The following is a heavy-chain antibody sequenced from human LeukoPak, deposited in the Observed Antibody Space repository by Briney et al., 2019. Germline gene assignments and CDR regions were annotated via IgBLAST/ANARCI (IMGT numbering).Heavy chain of an antibody. J-gene: IGHJ4*02. V-gene: IGHV3-30*19. D-gene: IGHD1-26*01. CDR2: ISYDGSHK. Sequence: GGSLRLSCAASGFTFSSYGMHWVRQAPGKGLEWVAVISYDGSHKYYADSVKGRFTISRDNSKNTLYLQMNSLTAEDTAVYYCARDYSGSLDYWGQGTLVTVSS. CDR1: GFTFSSYG. CDR3: ARDYSGSLDY.